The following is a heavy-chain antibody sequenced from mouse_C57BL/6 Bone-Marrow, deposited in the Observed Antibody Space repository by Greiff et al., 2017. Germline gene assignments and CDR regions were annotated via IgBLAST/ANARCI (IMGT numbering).Heavy chain of an antibody. CDR3: AREEGLIYAMDY. CDR2: IFPGSGST. CDR1: GYTFTSHW. J-gene: IGHJ4*01. Sequence: QVQLQQSGPELVRPGASVKISCKAPGYTFTSHWMQWVRQRPGQGLEWIGEIFPGSGSTYYNEKFKGKATLTVDTSASTAYMQLSSLTSEDSAVYFCAREEGLIYAMDYWGQGTSVTVSS. V-gene: IGHV1-56*01.